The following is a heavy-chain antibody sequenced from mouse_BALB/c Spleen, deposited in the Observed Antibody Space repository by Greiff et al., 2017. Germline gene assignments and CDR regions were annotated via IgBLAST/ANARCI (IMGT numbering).Heavy chain of an antibody. D-gene: IGHD1-2*01. V-gene: IGHV14-1*02. CDR2: IDPENGNT. J-gene: IGHJ3*01. Sequence: VQLQQSGAALVRPGALVKLSCKASGFNIKDYYMPWVKQRPEQGLEWIGWIDPENGNTIYDPKFQGKDSITADTSSNTAYLQLSSLTSEDTAVYYCARSRGHYYGPFAYWGQGTLVTVSA. CDR3: ARSRGHYYGPFAY. CDR1: GFNIKDYY.